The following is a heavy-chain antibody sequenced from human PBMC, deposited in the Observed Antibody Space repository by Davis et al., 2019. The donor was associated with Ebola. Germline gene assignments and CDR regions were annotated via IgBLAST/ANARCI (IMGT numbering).Heavy chain of an antibody. CDR1: GGTFSFRSYT. CDR2: IIPIFGPA. V-gene: IGHV1-69*13. CDR3: ARGYGGNGGAFDY. J-gene: IGHJ4*02. D-gene: IGHD4-23*01. Sequence: SVQVSCKASGGTFSFRSYTFTWVRQAPGQGLEWMGGIIPIFGPANYAQKFQGRVMITADESTSTAYMELSSLRFEDTAVYYCARGYGGNGGAFDYWGQGTLVTVSS.